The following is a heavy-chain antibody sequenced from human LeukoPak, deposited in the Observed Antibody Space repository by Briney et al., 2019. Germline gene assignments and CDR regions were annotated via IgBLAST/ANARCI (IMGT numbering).Heavy chain of an antibody. D-gene: IGHD1-26*01. J-gene: IGHJ4*02. CDR1: GYTFTGYY. Sequence: ASVKVSCKASGYTFTGYYMHWVRQAPGQGLEWMGWINPNSGGTNYAQKFQGRVTMTRDTSISTAYMELSRLRSDDTAVCYCARDLRYSGSYYVYWGQGTLVTVSS. CDR3: ARDLRYSGSYYVY. CDR2: INPNSGGT. V-gene: IGHV1-2*02.